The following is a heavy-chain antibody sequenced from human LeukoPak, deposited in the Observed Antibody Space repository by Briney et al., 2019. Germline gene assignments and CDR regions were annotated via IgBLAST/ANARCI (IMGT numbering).Heavy chain of an antibody. CDR2: ISPTGSTT. CDR3: ARGPNSNWSGLDF. D-gene: IGHD6-6*01. V-gene: IGHV3-74*01. CDR1: GFTFSSYA. J-gene: IGHJ4*02. Sequence: TGGSLRLSCAASGFTFSSYAMSWARQLPGKGLVWVSRISPTGSTTSYADSVKGRFTVSRDNAKNTLYLQVNNLRAEDTAVYYCARGPNSNWSGLDFWGQGTLLTVSS.